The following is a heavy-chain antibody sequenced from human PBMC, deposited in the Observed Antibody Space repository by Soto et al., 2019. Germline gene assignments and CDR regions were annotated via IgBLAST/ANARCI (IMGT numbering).Heavy chain of an antibody. J-gene: IGHJ4*02. V-gene: IGHV4-31*03. CDR3: ASGILYYDILTGYYKTISYFDY. Sequence: ASETLSLTCTVSGGSISSNGYFWSWIRQHPGKGLEWIGYIYYSGSTYYNPSLKSRVTISVDTSKNQFSLKLSSVTAADTAIYYCASGILYYDILTGYYKTISYFDYWGQGTLVTVSS. CDR2: IYYSGST. D-gene: IGHD3-9*01. CDR1: GGSISSNGYF.